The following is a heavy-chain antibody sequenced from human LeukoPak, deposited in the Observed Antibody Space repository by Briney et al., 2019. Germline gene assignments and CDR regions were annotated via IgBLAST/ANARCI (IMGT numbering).Heavy chain of an antibody. CDR3: ARGQSWAFDF. CDR1: GFTFSSHS. V-gene: IGHV3-7*05. Sequence: PGGSLRLSCTASGFTFSSHSMNWVRQAPGKGLQWVVNIKPDGSEKYYVDSVKGRFTISRDNAKNSVDLQMNSLRVEDTAVYYCARGQSWAFDFWGQGTLVTVSS. D-gene: IGHD1-26*01. CDR2: IKPDGSEK. J-gene: IGHJ4*02.